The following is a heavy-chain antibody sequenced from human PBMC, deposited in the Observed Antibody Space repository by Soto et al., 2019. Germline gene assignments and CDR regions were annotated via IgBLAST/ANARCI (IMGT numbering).Heavy chain of an antibody. J-gene: IGHJ6*02. D-gene: IGHD6-6*01. V-gene: IGHV5-51*01. Sequence: GESLKISCKGSGYSFTSYWIGWVRQMPGKGLEWMGITYPGDSDTRYSPSFQGQVTISADKSISTAYLQWSSLKASDTAMYYCARQPSYSSSSGEYYYYYGMDVWGQGTTVTVSS. CDR1: GYSFTSYW. CDR2: TYPGDSDT. CDR3: ARQPSYSSSSGEYYYYYGMDV.